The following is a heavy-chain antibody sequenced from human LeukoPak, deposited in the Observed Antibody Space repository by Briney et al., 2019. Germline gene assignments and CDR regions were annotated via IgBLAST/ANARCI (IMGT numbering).Heavy chain of an antibody. Sequence: GGSLRLSCAASGFAFSSYWMHWVRQDPGKGLVWVSRINTDGTTTVYADSVRGRFTISRDNAKNTLYLQMNGLRGEDTAVYYCVRDGHGGSGSYWGQGTLVTVSS. CDR2: INTDGTTT. V-gene: IGHV3-74*01. D-gene: IGHD2-15*01. J-gene: IGHJ4*02. CDR3: VRDGHGGSGSY. CDR1: GFAFSSYW.